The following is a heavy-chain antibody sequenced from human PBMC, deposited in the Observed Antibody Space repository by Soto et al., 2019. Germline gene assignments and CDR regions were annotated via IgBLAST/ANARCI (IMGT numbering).Heavy chain of an antibody. CDR3: AAGGGLPRYY. CDR2: IYHSGSP. D-gene: IGHD5-12*01. V-gene: IGHV4-30-2*01. Sequence: QLQLQESGSGLVKPSQTLSLTCAVSGGSISSGGYSWSWIRQPPGKGLEWIGYIYHSGSPYYNPSHKSRVTISVDRAKNQFSLKLSSVTAADTAVYYCAAGGGLPRYYWGQGTLVTVYS. J-gene: IGHJ4*02. CDR1: GGSISSGGYS.